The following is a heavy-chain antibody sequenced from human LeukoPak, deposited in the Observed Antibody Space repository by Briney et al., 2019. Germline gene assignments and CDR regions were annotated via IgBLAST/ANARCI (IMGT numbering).Heavy chain of an antibody. CDR3: ARNIGGSSGYYTLGY. CDR1: GYTFTSYY. CDR2: INPSGGST. V-gene: IGHV1-46*01. J-gene: IGHJ4*02. D-gene: IGHD3-22*01. Sequence: GASVKVSCKASGYTFTSYYMHWVRQAPGQGLEWMGIINPSGGSTSYARKFQGRVTMTRDTSTSTVYMELSSLRSEDTAVYYCARNIGGSSGYYTLGYWGQGTLVTVSS.